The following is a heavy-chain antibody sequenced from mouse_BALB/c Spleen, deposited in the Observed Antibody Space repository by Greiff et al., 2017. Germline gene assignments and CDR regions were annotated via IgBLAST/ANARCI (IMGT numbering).Heavy chain of an antibody. J-gene: IGHJ2*01. CDR2: SRNKANDYTT. Sequence: EVKVVESGGGLVRPGGSLRLSCATSGFTFSDFYMEWVRQPPGKRLEWIAASRNKANDYTTEYSASVKGRFIVSRDTSQSILYLQMNALRAEDTAIYYCARDVGYFDYWGQGTTLTVSS. CDR1: GFTFSDFY. V-gene: IGHV7-1*02. CDR3: ARDVGYFDY.